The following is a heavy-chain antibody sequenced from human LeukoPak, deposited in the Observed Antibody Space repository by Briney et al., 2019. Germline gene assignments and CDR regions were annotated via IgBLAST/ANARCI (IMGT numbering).Heavy chain of an antibody. CDR2: IYPDDSET. V-gene: IGHV5-51*01. J-gene: IGHJ5*02. Sequence: GESLKISCQGSRAKFNKYWIGWVRQIPGKGLEYMGMIYPDDSETKYSPSFQGQVTISADKSITTAYLQWSSLKVSDSAMYYCATWDYYDISGDYTYKWFDPWGQGTLVTDSS. D-gene: IGHD3-22*01. CDR1: RAKFNKYW. CDR3: ATWDYYDISGDYTYKWFDP.